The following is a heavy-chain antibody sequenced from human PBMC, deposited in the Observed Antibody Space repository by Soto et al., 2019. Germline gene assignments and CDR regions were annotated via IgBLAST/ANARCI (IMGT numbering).Heavy chain of an antibody. CDR3: ARHRGATGWQPFDY. CDR2: IYPGDSDT. V-gene: IGHV5-51*01. D-gene: IGHD6-19*01. Sequence: GESLKISCTASGYSFPNYWIGWVRQVPGQGLEWMGIIYPGDSDTKYSPSFQGQVTITADTSISTAFLQWTSLKAADTAMYFCARHRGATGWQPFDYWGQGTLVTVSS. J-gene: IGHJ4*02. CDR1: GYSFPNYW.